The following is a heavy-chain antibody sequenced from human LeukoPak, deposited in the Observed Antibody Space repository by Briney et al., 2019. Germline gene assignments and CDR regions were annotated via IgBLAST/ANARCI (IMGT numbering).Heavy chain of an antibody. V-gene: IGHV1-2*04. Sequence: GASVKVSCKASGYTFTGYYMHWVRQAPGQGLEWMGWINPNSGGTNYAQKFQGWVTMTRDTSISTAYMELSRLRSDDTAVYYCARSRGPNPVAGTGNWFDPWGQGTLVTVSS. D-gene: IGHD6-19*01. CDR3: ARSRGPNPVAGTGNWFDP. CDR2: INPNSGGT. J-gene: IGHJ5*02. CDR1: GYTFTGYY.